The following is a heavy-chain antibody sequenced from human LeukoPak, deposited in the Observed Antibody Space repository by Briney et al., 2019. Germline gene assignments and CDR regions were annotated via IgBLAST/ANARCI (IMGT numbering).Heavy chain of an antibody. CDR2: IRAYNGNT. CDR3: ASAPLSLWFGELYYFDY. CDR1: SYSFTSYG. Sequence: ASVKVSCKASSYSFTSYGISWVRQAPGQGLEWMGWIRAYNGNTNYAQKLQGRVTMTTDTSTSTAYMELRSLRSDDTAVYYCASAPLSLWFGELYYFDYWGQGTLVTVSS. J-gene: IGHJ4*02. D-gene: IGHD3-10*01. V-gene: IGHV1-18*01.